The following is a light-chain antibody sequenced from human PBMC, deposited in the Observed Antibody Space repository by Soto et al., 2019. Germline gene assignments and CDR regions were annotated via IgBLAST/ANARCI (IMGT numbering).Light chain of an antibody. Sequence: EIVMMQSPATLSVSPAERVTLSCRASQSINNNLAWYQQKPGQAPRLLMYHASTRATGIPARFSGSGSGTEFALTISSLQSDDFAVYSCQQYNNWPLSFGGGTRV. CDR1: QSINNN. J-gene: IGKJ4*01. V-gene: IGKV3-15*01. CDR3: QQYNNWPLS. CDR2: HAS.